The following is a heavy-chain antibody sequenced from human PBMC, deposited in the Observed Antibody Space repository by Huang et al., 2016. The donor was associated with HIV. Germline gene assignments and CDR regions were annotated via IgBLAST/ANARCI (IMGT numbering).Heavy chain of an antibody. V-gene: IGHV3-72*01. J-gene: IGHJ6*02. CDR3: TGALASDTGMDV. Sequence: EVQLVESGGGLVQPGGSLRLSCAASGFTFSDHYMDWVRQAPGKGLEWVGRSRNKVSSYTTEYAASVKGRFTISRDDSETSLYLQMNSLRTEDSAVYYCTGALASDTGMDVWGQGTTVTVSS. D-gene: IGHD6-19*01. CDR1: GFTFSDHY. CDR2: SRNKVSSYTT.